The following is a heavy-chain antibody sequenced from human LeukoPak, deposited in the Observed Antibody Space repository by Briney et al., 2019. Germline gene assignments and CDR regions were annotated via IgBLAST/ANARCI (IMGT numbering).Heavy chain of an antibody. V-gene: IGHV4-39*01. D-gene: IGHD3-16*01. CDR2: IYYSGST. CDR1: GGSISSSSYY. CDR3: ASPAAYAVVGVGQEGY. J-gene: IGHJ4*02. Sequence: SETLSLTCTVSGGSISSSSYYWGWIRQPPGKGLEWIGSIYYSGSTYYNPSLKSRVTISVDTSKNQFSLKLSSVTAADTAVYYCASPAAYAVVGVGQEGYWGQGTLVTVSS.